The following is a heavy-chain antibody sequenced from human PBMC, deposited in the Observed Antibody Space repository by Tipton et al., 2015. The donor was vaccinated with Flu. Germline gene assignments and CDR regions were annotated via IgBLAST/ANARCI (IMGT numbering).Heavy chain of an antibody. CDR1: GGSISSNNYY. J-gene: IGHJ3*02. CDR3: ARDWGSCATAKCSDALDI. V-gene: IGHV4-31*03. CDR2: IYYSGTT. D-gene: IGHD2-15*01. Sequence: TLSLTCTVSGGSISSNNYYWNWIRQQPGKGLEWIGYIYYSGTTYYSPSLKSRVTLSVDTSKNLFSLNLSSVTAAATAVYYCARDWGSCATAKCSDALDIWGKGTMVTVSS.